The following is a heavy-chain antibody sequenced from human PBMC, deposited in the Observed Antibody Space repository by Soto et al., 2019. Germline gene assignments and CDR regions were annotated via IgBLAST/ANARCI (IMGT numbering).Heavy chain of an antibody. V-gene: IGHV4-34*01. CDR3: ARGYTYYDFWSGYSREFDY. Sequence: QVQLQQWGAGLLKPSETLSLTCAVYGGSFSGYYWSWIRQPPGKGLEWIGEINHSGSTNYNPSLKSRVTISVSTSQDPFSLELSSVTAADTAVYYCARGYTYYDFWSGYSREFDYWGQGTLVTVSS. CDR1: GGSFSGYY. J-gene: IGHJ4*02. D-gene: IGHD3-3*01. CDR2: INHSGST.